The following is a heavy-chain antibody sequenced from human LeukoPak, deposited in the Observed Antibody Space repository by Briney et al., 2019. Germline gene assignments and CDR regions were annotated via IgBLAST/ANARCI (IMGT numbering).Heavy chain of an antibody. V-gene: IGHV4-34*01. CDR3: ARARYETRIWPKSRYDYYHYMDV. CDR2: INHSGST. J-gene: IGHJ6*03. Sequence: SETLSLTCAVYGGSFSGYYWSWIRQPPGKGLEWIGEINHSGSTNYNPSLKSRVTISVDTSKNQFSLKLSSVTAADTAVYYCARARYETRIWPKSRYDYYHYMDVWGKGTTVTVSS. CDR1: GGSFSGYY. D-gene: IGHD3-3*01.